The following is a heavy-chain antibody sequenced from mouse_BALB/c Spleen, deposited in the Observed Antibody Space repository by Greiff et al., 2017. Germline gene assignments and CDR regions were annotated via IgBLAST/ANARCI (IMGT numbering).Heavy chain of an antibody. CDR3: ARVITTATDWYFDV. V-gene: IGHV5-15*02. J-gene: IGHJ1*01. Sequence: EVKLMESGGGLVQPGGSRKLSCAASGFTFSDYGMAWVRQAPGKGPEWVAFISNLAYSIYYADTVTGRFTISRENAKNTLYLEMSSLRSEDTAMYYCARVITTATDWYFDVWGAGTTVTVSS. CDR2: ISNLAYSI. D-gene: IGHD1-2*01. CDR1: GFTFSDYG.